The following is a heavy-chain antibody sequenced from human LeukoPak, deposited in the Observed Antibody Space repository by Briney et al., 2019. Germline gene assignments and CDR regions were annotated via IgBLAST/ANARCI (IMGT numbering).Heavy chain of an antibody. CDR3: AREVLYYYYYMDV. Sequence: SQTLSLTCAISGDSVSSNSAAWIWIRPSPSRGLEWLGRTYYRSRWYNDYAVSVKSRIIINPDTSKNQFSLQLNSVTPEDTAVYYCAREVLYYYYYMDVWGKGTTVTVSS. J-gene: IGHJ6*03. CDR1: GDSVSSNSAA. CDR2: TYYRSRWYN. V-gene: IGHV6-1*01.